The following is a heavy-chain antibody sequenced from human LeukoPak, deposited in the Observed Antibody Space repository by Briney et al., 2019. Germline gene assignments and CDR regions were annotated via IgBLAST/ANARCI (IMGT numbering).Heavy chain of an antibody. Sequence: VASVKVSCKASGYTFTSYDINWVRQATGQGLEWMGWMNPNSGNTGYAQKFQGRVTMTRNTSISTAYMELSSLRSEDTAVYYCARGEVVVVPAQYYFDYWGQGTLVTVSS. V-gene: IGHV1-8*01. J-gene: IGHJ4*02. D-gene: IGHD2-2*01. CDR1: GYTFTSYD. CDR2: MNPNSGNT. CDR3: ARGEVVVVPAQYYFDY.